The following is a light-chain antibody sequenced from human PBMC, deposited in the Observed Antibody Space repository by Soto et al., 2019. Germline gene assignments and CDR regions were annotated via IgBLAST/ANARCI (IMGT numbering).Light chain of an antibody. CDR3: KQYNSYPWT. CDR1: QSISSW. V-gene: IGKV1-5*01. J-gene: IGKJ1*01. CDR2: DAS. Sequence: DIQMTQSPSTLSASVGDRVTITCRASQSISSWLAWYQKKPGKAPKLLIYDASSLESVVPSRFSGSGSGTEFTLTISSLQPDDFATDYCKQYNSYPWTFGQGNKGEIK.